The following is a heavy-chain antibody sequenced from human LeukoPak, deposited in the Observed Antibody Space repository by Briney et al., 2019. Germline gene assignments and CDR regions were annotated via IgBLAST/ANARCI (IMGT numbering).Heavy chain of an antibody. CDR3: AGVSSSTTNWFDP. V-gene: IGHV3-74*01. Sequence: GGSLRLSCAVSGFIFSSYSMNWVRQAPGKGLEWVSRINSDGSSTSYADSVKGRFTISRDNAKNTLYLQMNSLRAEDTAAYYCAGVSSSTTNWFDPWGQGTLVTVSS. CDR1: GFIFSSYS. D-gene: IGHD6-13*01. CDR2: INSDGSST. J-gene: IGHJ5*02.